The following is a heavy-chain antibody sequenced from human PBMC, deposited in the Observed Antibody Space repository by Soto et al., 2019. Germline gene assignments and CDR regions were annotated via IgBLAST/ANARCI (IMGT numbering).Heavy chain of an antibody. Sequence: ASVKVSCKTSGYTFTDHTINWVRQATGEGLEWMGWMNPNSGNTGHAQKFQGRVTLTSDTSISTAYMELNSLRSEDTAVYYCAKDRGYYSSSWPFYWGQGTLVTVSS. CDR1: GYTFTDHT. CDR2: MNPNSGNT. V-gene: IGHV1-8*02. CDR3: AKDRGYYSSSWPFY. J-gene: IGHJ4*02. D-gene: IGHD6-13*01.